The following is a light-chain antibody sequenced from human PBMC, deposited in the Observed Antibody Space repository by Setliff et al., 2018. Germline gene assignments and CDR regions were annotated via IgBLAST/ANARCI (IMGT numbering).Light chain of an antibody. V-gene: IGLV1-47*01. Sequence: SALTQPPSASGTPGQRVTISCSGSSSNIGSNYVYWYQQLPGTAPKLLIYRNNQRPSGVPDRFSGSKSGTSASLAISGLRSEDEADYYCAAWDDSLSGHVVFGGGTKVTVL. CDR1: SSNIGSNY. CDR2: RNN. J-gene: IGLJ2*01. CDR3: AAWDDSLSGHVV.